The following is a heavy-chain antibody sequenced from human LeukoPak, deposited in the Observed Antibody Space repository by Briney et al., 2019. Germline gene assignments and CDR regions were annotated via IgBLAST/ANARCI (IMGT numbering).Heavy chain of an antibody. V-gene: IGHV4-30-4*01. CDR1: GGSISSADYF. Sequence: SQTLSLTCTVSGGSISSADYFWSWIRQPPGKGLEWIGYIYYSGSTYYNPSLKSRVTISVDTSKNKFSLKLSSVTAADTAVYYCARAKNYFDYWGQGTLVTVSS. CDR2: IYYSGST. J-gene: IGHJ4*02. CDR3: ARAKNYFDY.